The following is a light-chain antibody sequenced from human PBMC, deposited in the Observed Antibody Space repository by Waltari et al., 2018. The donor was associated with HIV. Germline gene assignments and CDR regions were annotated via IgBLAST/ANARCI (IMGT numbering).Light chain of an antibody. CDR2: WAS. V-gene: IGKV4-1*01. CDR1: QSGLYCANNLND. Sequence: IVVTQSPDSLAVSLGERATINCKSRQSGLYCANNLNDLAWYQQKPGQPPKLLFYWASTLESGVPDRFSGSGSGTNFTLTISSLQAEDVAVYHCQQYFNTPLTFAGGTRVEIK. J-gene: IGKJ4*01. CDR3: QQYFNTPLT.